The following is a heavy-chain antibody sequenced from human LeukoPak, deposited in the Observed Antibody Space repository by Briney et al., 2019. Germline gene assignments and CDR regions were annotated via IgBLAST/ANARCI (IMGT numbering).Heavy chain of an antibody. V-gene: IGHV1-2*02. CDR1: GYTFTGYY. D-gene: IGHD3-3*01. J-gene: IGHJ4*02. CDR3: ARVRFYDFWSGYYFGY. Sequence: GASVKVSCKASGYTFTGYYMHWVRQAPGQGLEWMGWINPNSGGTNYAQKFQGRVTMTRDTSISTAYMELSRLRSDDTAVYYCARVRFYDFWSGYYFGYWGQGTLVTVSS. CDR2: INPNSGGT.